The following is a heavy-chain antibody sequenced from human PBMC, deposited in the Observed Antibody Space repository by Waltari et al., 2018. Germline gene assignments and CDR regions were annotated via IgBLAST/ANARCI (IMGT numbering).Heavy chain of an antibody. CDR2: FDRDDDEA. J-gene: IGHJ6*03. Sequence: QVQVVQSGAEAMEPGASVKVSCKIPRYTLSGFSIHWVHQCRGTGLEWIGRFDRDDDEAASSRKCMGRLTLAEDTSTDTTYMEVSSLTSDDTAVYYWRLVGRNMGLARAPPSYYSYTDVWGRGASVIVSS. CDR1: RYTLSGFS. CDR3: RLVGRNMGLARAPPSYYSYTDV. V-gene: IGHV1-24*01. D-gene: IGHD1-26*01.